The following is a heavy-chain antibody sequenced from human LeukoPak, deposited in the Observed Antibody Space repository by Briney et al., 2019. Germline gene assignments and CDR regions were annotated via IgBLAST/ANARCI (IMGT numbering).Heavy chain of an antibody. CDR3: ARHPNQPGGKDSAFDI. J-gene: IGHJ3*02. V-gene: IGHV3-53*05. Sequence: PGGSLRLSCAASGFTVSSNYMSWVRQAPGKGLEWVSVIYSGGSTYYADCVKGRFTISRDNSKNTLYLQMNSLRAEDTAVYYCARHPNQPGGKDSAFDIWGQGTMVTVSS. CDR1: GFTVSSNY. CDR2: IYSGGST. D-gene: IGHD1-14*01.